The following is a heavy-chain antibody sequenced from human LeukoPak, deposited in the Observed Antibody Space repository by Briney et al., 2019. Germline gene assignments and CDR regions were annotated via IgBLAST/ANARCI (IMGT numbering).Heavy chain of an antibody. J-gene: IGHJ4*02. CDR3: AKREEMATNPNDY. CDR1: GFTFSDYY. V-gene: IGHV3-11*01. D-gene: IGHD5-24*01. Sequence: GSLRLSCAASGFTFSDYYMSWIRQAPGKGLEWVSYISSSGSTIYYADSVKGRFTISRDNAKNSLYLQMNSLRAEDTAVYYCAKREEMATNPNDYWGQGTLVTVSS. CDR2: ISSSGSTI.